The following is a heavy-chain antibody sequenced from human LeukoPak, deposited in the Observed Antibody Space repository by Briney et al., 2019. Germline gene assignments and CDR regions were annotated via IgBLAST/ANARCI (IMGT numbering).Heavy chain of an antibody. CDR3: ARAGAAVTMFFDF. CDR1: GYTFSDYY. CDR2: VDPENGET. Sequence: GASVKVSCKASGYTFSDYYIHWVQQAPGKGLEWMGRVDPENGETVYAEKFQGRVTLTTDTSTSTAYMELRSLTSDDTALYYCARAGAAVTMFFDFWGQGTLVTVSS. V-gene: IGHV1-69-2*01. J-gene: IGHJ4*02. D-gene: IGHD4-17*01.